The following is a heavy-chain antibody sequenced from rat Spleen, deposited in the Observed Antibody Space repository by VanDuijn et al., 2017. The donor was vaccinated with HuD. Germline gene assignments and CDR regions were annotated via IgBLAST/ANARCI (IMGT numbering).Heavy chain of an antibody. CDR2: ISPSGGIT. CDR1: GFTFSSYD. D-gene: IGHD1-11*01. CDR3: ATAVINYGGYYFDY. Sequence: EVQLVESGGGLVQPGRSLKLSCAASGFTFSSYDMAWVRQAPTKGLEWVASISPSGGITYERDSVKGRFTVSRDNAKSTLYLQMDSLRSEDTATYYGATAVINYGGYYFDYWGQGVMVTVSS. V-gene: IGHV5S23*01. J-gene: IGHJ2*01.